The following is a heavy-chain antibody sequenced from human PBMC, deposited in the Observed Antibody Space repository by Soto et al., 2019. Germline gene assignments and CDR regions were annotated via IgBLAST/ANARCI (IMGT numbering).Heavy chain of an antibody. CDR2: ISAYNGNT. CDR1: GYTFTSYG. J-gene: IGHJ3*01. D-gene: IGHD5-18*01. Sequence: ASVKVSCKASGYTFTSYGISWVRQAPGQGLEWMGWISAYNGNTNYAQKLQGRVTMTTDTSTSTAYMELRSLRSDDTAVYYCASPRGYSYGDDVLDFSGQGSLIIVSS. CDR3: ASPRGYSYGDDVLDF. V-gene: IGHV1-18*01.